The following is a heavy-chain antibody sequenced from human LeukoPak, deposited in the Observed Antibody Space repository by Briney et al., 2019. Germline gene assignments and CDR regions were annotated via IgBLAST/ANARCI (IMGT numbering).Heavy chain of an antibody. Sequence: GESLKISCKGSGYSFTSYWIAWVRQMPGKGLEWMGTIYPDDYETRYSPSFQGQVTISADKSINTAYVQWSSLQASDTAMYYCARPRIAVARDDAFDVWGQGTMVTVSS. CDR3: ARPRIAVARDDAFDV. CDR2: IYPDDYET. V-gene: IGHV5-51*01. D-gene: IGHD6-19*01. CDR1: GYSFTSYW. J-gene: IGHJ3*01.